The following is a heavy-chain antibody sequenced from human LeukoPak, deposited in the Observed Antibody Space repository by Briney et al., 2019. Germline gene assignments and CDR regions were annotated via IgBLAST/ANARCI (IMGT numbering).Heavy chain of an antibody. CDR1: GYSISSGYY. CDR2: IYHSGST. Sequence: SETLSLTCTVSGYSISSGYYWGWIRQPPGKGLEWIGSIYHSGSTNYNPSLKSRVTISVDTSKNQFSLKLSSVTAADTAVYYCARGKGLMITFGGVIDSSYYFDYWGQGTLVTVSS. D-gene: IGHD3-16*02. CDR3: ARGKGLMITFGGVIDSSYYFDY. V-gene: IGHV4-38-2*02. J-gene: IGHJ4*02.